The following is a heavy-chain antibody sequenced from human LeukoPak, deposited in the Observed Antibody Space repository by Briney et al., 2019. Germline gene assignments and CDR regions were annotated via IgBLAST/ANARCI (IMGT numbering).Heavy chain of an antibody. CDR1: GFTFSSYS. D-gene: IGHD3-10*01. CDR2: ICGSGGCT. Sequence: PGGSLRLSCAASGFTFSSYSMNWVRLAPGKGLEWVSAICGSGGCTYYADSVKGRFTISRDNSKNTLYLQMNSLRAEDTAVYYCAKGSDGSGSYYNGYYYYSAMDVWGQGTTVTVSS. CDR3: AKGSDGSGSYYNGYYYYSAMDV. J-gene: IGHJ6*02. V-gene: IGHV3-23*01.